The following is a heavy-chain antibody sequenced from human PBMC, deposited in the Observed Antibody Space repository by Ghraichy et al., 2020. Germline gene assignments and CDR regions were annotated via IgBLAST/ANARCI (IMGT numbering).Heavy chain of an antibody. D-gene: IGHD3-22*01. V-gene: IGHV3-21*01. J-gene: IGHJ5*02. Sequence: LSLTCAASGFTFSSYSMNWVRQAPGKGLEWVSSISSSSSYIYYADSVKGRFTISRDNAKNSLYLQMNSLRAEDTAVYYCSRDLSYPDSSGYYPGTEVDPWGQGTLVTVSS. CDR1: GFTFSSYS. CDR3: SRDLSYPDSSGYYPGTEVDP. CDR2: ISSSSSYI.